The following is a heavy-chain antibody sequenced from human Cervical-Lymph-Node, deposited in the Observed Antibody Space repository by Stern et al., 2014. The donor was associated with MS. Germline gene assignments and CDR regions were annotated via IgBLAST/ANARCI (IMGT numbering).Heavy chain of an antibody. CDR3: ALSSETSDRWYSLGYDL. CDR2: IFPVFGTP. V-gene: IGHV1-69*01. D-gene: IGHD6-13*01. Sequence: QLAQSGAEVTKPGSSVKVSCNASGGTFSKLPSSWVRQAPGQGLEWMGGIFPVFGTPTYAQEFRGRVTITADVSTSTVYMELSSLRSDDTAVYYCALSSETSDRWYSLGYDLWGQGTLVTVSS. J-gene: IGHJ5*02. CDR1: GGTFSKLP.